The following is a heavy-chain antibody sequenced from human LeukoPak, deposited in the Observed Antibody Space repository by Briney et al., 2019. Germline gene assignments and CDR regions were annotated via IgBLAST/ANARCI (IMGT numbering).Heavy chain of an antibody. CDR2: IDWDDDK. Sequence: SGPTLVKPTQTLTLTCTFSGFSLSTSGMCASWIRQPPGKALEWLARIDWDDDKYYSTSLKTRLTISKDTSKNQVVLTMTNMDPVDTATYYCARIRYDSSGYSLSAFDIWGQGTMVTVSS. J-gene: IGHJ3*02. V-gene: IGHV2-70*11. D-gene: IGHD3-22*01. CDR3: ARIRYDSSGYSLSAFDI. CDR1: GFSLSTSGMC.